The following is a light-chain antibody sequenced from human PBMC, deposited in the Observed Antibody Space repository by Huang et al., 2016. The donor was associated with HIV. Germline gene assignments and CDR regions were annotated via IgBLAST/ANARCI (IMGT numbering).Light chain of an antibody. CDR3: QQLNTYPPA. CDR1: QGISSF. CDR2: AAS. Sequence: IQLTQSPSSLSASVGDRVTITCRASQGISSFLAWYQQKPGKAPKLLIYAASTLQSGFPSRFSGSGSGTDFTLTISSLQPEDFATYYCQQLNTYPPAFGGGTKVEI. J-gene: IGKJ4*01. V-gene: IGKV1-9*01.